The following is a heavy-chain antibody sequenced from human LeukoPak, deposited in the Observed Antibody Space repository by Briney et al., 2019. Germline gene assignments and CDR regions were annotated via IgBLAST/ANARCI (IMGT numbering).Heavy chain of an antibody. D-gene: IGHD1-26*01. CDR2: IKQDGSEK. CDR3: ARDVPYSGRGAYDI. J-gene: IGHJ3*02. V-gene: IGHV3-7*01. CDR1: GFTFGNFW. Sequence: PTGGSLRLSCTASGFTFGNFWMNWVRQAPGKGLDFVAKIKQDGSEKDYADSVKGRFTISRDNAKNSVFLQLNSLRAEDTAVYYCARDVPYSGRGAYDIWGRGTMVTVSS.